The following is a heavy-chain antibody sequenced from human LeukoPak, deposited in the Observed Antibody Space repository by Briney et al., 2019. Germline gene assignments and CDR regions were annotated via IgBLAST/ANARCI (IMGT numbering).Heavy chain of an antibody. J-gene: IGHJ4*02. CDR3: ARLNFRGGEALHFDS. V-gene: IGHV4-4*09. CDR1: GGSLTNYY. CDR2: IHSDGTT. Sequence: AETLSLTCSVSGGSLTNYYWGWIRQPPGKGLEFIGYIHSDGTTNYDSSLQSRVAISLDTSKIQFSLRLYSVTAADTALYFCARLNFRGGEALHFDSWGQGTLVTVSS. D-gene: IGHD3-16*01.